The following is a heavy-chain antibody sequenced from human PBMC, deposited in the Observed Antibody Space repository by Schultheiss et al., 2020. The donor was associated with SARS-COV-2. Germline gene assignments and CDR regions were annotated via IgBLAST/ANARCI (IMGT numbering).Heavy chain of an antibody. CDR1: GYSFTSYW. CDR2: IYPGDSDT. CDR3: ARHRVLRFLEWSENDY. D-gene: IGHD3-3*01. Sequence: GESLKISCKGSGYSFTSYWIGWVRQMPGKGLEWMGIIYPGDSDTRYSPSFQGQVTISADKSISTAYLQWSSLKASDTAMYYCARHRVLRFLEWSENDYWGQGTLVTVSS. J-gene: IGHJ4*02. V-gene: IGHV5-51*01.